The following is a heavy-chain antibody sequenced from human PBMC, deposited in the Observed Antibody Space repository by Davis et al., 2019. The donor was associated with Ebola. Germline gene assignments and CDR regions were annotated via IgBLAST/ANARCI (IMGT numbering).Heavy chain of an antibody. CDR3: ARASPYYYGSGSTVDYYYYGMDV. Sequence: MPSETLSLTCTVSGGSISSYYWSWIRQPPGKGLEWIGYIYYSGSTNYNPSLKSRVTISVDTSKNQFSLKLSSVTAADTAVYYCARASPYYYGSGSTVDYYYYGMDVWGQGTTVTVSS. V-gene: IGHV4-59*01. J-gene: IGHJ6*02. CDR2: IYYSGST. D-gene: IGHD3-10*01. CDR1: GGSISSYY.